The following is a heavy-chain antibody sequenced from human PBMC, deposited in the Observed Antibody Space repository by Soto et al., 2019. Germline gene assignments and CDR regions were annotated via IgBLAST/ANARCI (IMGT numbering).Heavy chain of an antibody. CDR2: IDPSDSYI. J-gene: IGHJ4*02. D-gene: IGHD6-19*01. V-gene: IGHV5-10-1*01. CDR3: ARHGAAIWLGY. Sequence: PGESLKISCKTSGYTFSGHWISLVRQVPGKGLQWMGNIDPSDSYINYNPAFRGHVTFPVDKSNSTAYLHWRSLGPSDTAIYYCARHGAAIWLGYWGQETLGTVSS. CDR1: GYTFSGHW.